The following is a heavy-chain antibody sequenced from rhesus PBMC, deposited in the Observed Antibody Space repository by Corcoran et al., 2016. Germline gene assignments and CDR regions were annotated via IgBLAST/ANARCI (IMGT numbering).Heavy chain of an antibody. CDR3: ARGYWDFDY. V-gene: IGHV4S12*01. CDR1: GGTISSGYYY. J-gene: IGHJ4*01. Sequence: QVQLQESGPGVVKPSETLSLTCAVSGGTISSGYYYWTGIRQPPGKGLEWIGGIYSNSESTNYNPSLKSRVTISKDTSKNQFSLKLSSVTATDTAVYYCARGYWDFDYWGQGVLVTVSS. D-gene: IGHD3-34*01. CDR2: IYSNSEST.